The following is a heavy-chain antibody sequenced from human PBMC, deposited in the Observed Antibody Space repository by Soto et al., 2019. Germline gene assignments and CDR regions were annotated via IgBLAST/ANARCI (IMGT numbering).Heavy chain of an antibody. Sequence: VQLLETGGGLVQPGGSVRLSCAASGFPFSHYAMSWVRQAPGKGLEWVSAISANGADTTYADSVRGRFTISRDNYKDTLSLQMNSRRDDDTAVYYCGKGRRVSGWCVCKYWGQGALVTVSS. J-gene: IGHJ4*02. D-gene: IGHD6-19*01. CDR3: GKGRRVSGWCVCKY. CDR2: ISANGADT. CDR1: GFPFSHYA. V-gene: IGHV3-23*01.